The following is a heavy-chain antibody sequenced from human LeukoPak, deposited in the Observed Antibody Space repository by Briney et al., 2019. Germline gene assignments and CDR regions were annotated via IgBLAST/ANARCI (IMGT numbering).Heavy chain of an antibody. CDR3: ARGDNDWRSENDAFDI. CDR1: GFTFSSYS. CDR2: ISSSSSYI. Sequence: GGSLRLSCAASGFTFSSYSMNWVRQAPGKGLEWVSSISSSSSYIYYADSVKGRFTISRDNAKNSLYLQMNSLRAEDTAVYYCARGDNDWRSENDAFDIWGQGTMVTVSS. J-gene: IGHJ3*02. D-gene: IGHD3-9*01. V-gene: IGHV3-21*01.